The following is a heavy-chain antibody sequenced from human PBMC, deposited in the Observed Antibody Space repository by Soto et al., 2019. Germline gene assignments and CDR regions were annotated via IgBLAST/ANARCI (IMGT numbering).Heavy chain of an antibody. CDR2: IHAGNGKT. CDR1: GYTFTSHA. CDR3: ARGGRVAAPFFDY. V-gene: IGHV1-3*01. J-gene: IGHJ4*02. D-gene: IGHD2-21*01. Sequence: ASVKVSCKASGYTFTSHAIHWVRQAPGERLECMGWIHAGNGKTKYSQSFQGRVTFTSDTSASTAYMELISLKSEDKASYYCARGGRVAAPFFDYGGQGTLVPVSS.